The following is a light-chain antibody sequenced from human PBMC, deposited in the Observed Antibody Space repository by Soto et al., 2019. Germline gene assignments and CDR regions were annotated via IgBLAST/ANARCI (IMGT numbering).Light chain of an antibody. CDR3: LFYDSSLSGAWV. CDR1: SSNIGAGYD. J-gene: IGLJ1*01. V-gene: IGLV1-40*01. Sequence: QSVLTQPPSVSGAPGQRVTISGTGSSSNIGAGYDVHWYQQLPGTAPKLLIYGNSNRPSGVPDRFSGSKSGTSASLAITGLQAEDEADYYCLFYDSSLSGAWVFGNGTKATVL. CDR2: GNS.